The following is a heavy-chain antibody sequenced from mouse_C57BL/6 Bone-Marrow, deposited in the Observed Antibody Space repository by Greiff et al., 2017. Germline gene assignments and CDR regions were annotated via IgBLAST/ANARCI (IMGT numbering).Heavy chain of an antibody. Sequence: QVQLQQPGAELVKPGASVKMSCKASGYTFTSYWITWVKQRPGQGLEWIGDIYPGSGSTNYNEKFKSKATLTVDTSSSTAYMQLSSLTSEDTAVYYCARAYYNGSSSYAMDYWGQGTSVTVSA. D-gene: IGHD1-1*01. CDR3: ARAYYNGSSSYAMDY. J-gene: IGHJ4*01. V-gene: IGHV1-55*01. CDR2: IYPGSGST. CDR1: GYTFTSYW.